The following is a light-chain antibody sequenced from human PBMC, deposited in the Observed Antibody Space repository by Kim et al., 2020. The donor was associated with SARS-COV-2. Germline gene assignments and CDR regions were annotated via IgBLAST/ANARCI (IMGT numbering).Light chain of an antibody. CDR1: QSVSSSY. CDR3: QQYGSSTYT. CDR2: GAS. V-gene: IGKV3-20*01. J-gene: IGKJ2*01. Sequence: SPGERATLSCRASQSVSSSYLAWYQQKPGQAPRLLIYGASSRATGIPDRFSGSGSGTDFTLTISRLEPEDFAVYYCQQYGSSTYTFGQGTKLEI.